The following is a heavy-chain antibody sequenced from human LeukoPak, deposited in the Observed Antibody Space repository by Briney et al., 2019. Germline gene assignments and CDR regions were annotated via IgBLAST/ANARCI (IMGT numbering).Heavy chain of an antibody. CDR1: GGTFSSYA. CDR2: IIPILGIA. Sequence: GASVKVSCKASGGTFSSYAISWVRQAPGQGLEWMGRIIPILGIANYAQKFQGRVTITADRSTSTAYMELSSLRSEDTAVYYCARLLSNIVATTDAFDIWGQGTMVTLSS. CDR3: ARLLSNIVATTDAFDI. V-gene: IGHV1-69*04. D-gene: IGHD5-12*01. J-gene: IGHJ3*02.